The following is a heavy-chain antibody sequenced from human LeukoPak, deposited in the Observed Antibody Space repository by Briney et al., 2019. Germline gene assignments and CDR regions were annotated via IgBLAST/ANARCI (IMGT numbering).Heavy chain of an antibody. CDR3: ARRTDGYNYADY. V-gene: IGHV1-46*03. CDR1: GYTFTSYG. J-gene: IGHJ4*02. CDR2: IYPSGGSA. Sequence: ASVKVSCKASGYTFTSYGISWVRQAPGQGLEWMGIIYPSGGSATYAQKFQGRVTMTGDTSTSTVYMELSSLRSEDTAVYYCARRTDGYNYADYWGQGTLVTVSS. D-gene: IGHD5-24*01.